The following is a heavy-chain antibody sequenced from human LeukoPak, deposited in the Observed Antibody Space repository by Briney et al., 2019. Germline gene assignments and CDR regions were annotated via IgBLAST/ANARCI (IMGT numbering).Heavy chain of an antibody. CDR2: IRNKANGGTT. CDR1: GFTFSDYA. D-gene: IGHD3-22*01. J-gene: IGHJ3*02. Sequence: GGSLRLSCTTSGFTFSDYAVSWVRQAPGKGLEWIGFIRNKANGGTTEYAASVKGRFTISRDDSKTIAHLQMSSLKTEDTAVYYCSRLYSSGWASGAFDIWGQGTMVTVSS. CDR3: SRLYSSGWASGAFDI. V-gene: IGHV3-49*04.